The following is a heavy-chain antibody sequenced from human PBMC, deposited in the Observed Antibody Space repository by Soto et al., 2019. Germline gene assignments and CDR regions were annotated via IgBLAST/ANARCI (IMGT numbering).Heavy chain of an antibody. V-gene: IGHV4-59*01. CDR2: IYYSGST. CDR1: GDTMKSYD. J-gene: IGHJ4*02. CDR3: ARLVTGTTTDY. Sequence: SETLPLTCAASGDTMKSYDGTWTRQPPGKGLEWIGYIYYSGSTNYNPSLKSRVTISVDTSKNQFSLKLSSVTAADTAVYYCARLVTGTTTDYWGQGTLVTVSS. D-gene: IGHD1-7*01.